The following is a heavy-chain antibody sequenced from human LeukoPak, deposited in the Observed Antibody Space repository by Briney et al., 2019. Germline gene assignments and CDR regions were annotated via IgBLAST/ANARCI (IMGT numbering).Heavy chain of an antibody. Sequence: SETLSLTCAVYGGSFSGYYWSWIRQPPGKGLEWIGEINHSGSTNYHPSLKSRLTISVDTSKNQFALKLSSVTAEDTAVYYCARRRPFYDILTGYPKGYFDYWGQGTLVTVSS. J-gene: IGHJ4*02. V-gene: IGHV4-34*01. CDR2: INHSGST. D-gene: IGHD3-9*01. CDR1: GGSFSGYY. CDR3: ARRRPFYDILTGYPKGYFDY.